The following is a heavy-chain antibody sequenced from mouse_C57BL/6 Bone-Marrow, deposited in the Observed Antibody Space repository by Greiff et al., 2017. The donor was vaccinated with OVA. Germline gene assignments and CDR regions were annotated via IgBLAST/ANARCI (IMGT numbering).Heavy chain of an antibody. CDR2: ICPGSGST. D-gene: IGHD1-1*01. V-gene: IGHV1-56*01. Sequence: VQLQQSGPELVRPGASVKISCKAPGYTFTSHWLQWVRQRPGQGLAWIGEICPGSGSTYYNEKFKGKATLTVDTSSSTAYMQLSSLTSEDSAVYFCARGVAPYYAMDYWGQGTSVTVSS. CDR3: ARGVAPYYAMDY. CDR1: GYTFTSHW. J-gene: IGHJ4*01.